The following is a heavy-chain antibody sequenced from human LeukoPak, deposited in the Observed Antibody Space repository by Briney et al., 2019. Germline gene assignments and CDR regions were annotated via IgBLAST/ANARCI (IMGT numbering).Heavy chain of an antibody. V-gene: IGHV4-39*07. Sequence: SETLSLTCTVSGGSISSSGYFWGWIRQPPGKGLEWIGSIYYTGSTWYNPSLKSRVTISVDTSKNQFSLKLSSVTAADTAVYYCARLGNDYGGNSGLWYFDLWGRGTLVTVSS. J-gene: IGHJ2*01. CDR3: ARLGNDYGGNSGLWYFDL. D-gene: IGHD4-23*01. CDR1: GGSISSSGYF. CDR2: IYYTGST.